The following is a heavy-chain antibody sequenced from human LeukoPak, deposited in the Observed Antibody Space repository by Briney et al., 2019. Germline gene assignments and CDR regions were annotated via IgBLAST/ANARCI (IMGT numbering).Heavy chain of an antibody. Sequence: SETLSLTCAVYGGSFSGYYWSWIRQPPGKGLEWIGEINHSGSTNYNPSLKSRVTISVDTSKNQFSLKLSSVTAADTAVYYCARVYEGYWGQGTLVTVSS. J-gene: IGHJ4*02. V-gene: IGHV4-34*01. CDR3: ARVYEGY. D-gene: IGHD3-3*01. CDR2: INHSGST. CDR1: GGSFSGYY.